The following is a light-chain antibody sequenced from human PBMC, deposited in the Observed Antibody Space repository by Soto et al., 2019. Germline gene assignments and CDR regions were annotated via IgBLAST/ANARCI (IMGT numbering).Light chain of an antibody. V-gene: IGKV1-17*01. Sequence: DIQMTQSPSSLSASVGDRVTITCRASQGIGTDLGWYRQKPGRAPERLIYSTSSLQSGVPSRFSGSGSGTEFTLTISSLQPEDLATYYCQQLHTYNTFGQGTRLEIK. J-gene: IGKJ5*01. CDR2: STS. CDR1: QGIGTD. CDR3: QQLHTYNT.